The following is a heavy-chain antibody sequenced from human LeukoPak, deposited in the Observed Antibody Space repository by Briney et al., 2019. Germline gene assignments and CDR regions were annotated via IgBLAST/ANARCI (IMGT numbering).Heavy chain of an antibody. V-gene: IGHV3-53*01. J-gene: IGHJ6*02. D-gene: IGHD3-10*01. CDR2: IYSGGST. Sequence: PGGSLRLSCAGSGFTVSSNYMSWVRQAPGKGLEWVSVIYSGGSTYYADSVKGRFTISRDNSKNTLYLQMNSLRAEDTAVYYCARDQATMVRGVIIQGPYGMDVWGQGTTVTVSS. CDR3: ARDQATMVRGVIIQGPYGMDV. CDR1: GFTVSSNY.